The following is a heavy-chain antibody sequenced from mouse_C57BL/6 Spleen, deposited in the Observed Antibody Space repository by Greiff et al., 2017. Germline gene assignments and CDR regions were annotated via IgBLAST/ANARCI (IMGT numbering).Heavy chain of an antibody. CDR2: INPRSGNT. V-gene: IGHV1-7*01. Sequence: LVESGAELAKPGASVKMSCKASGYTFTSSWMHWVKQRPGQGLEWIGYINPRSGNTTYNQKFTDKATLTADKSSSTAYMQLSSLTYEDSAVYYCARSSYDCYFDDGGQSPTLSVST. D-gene: IGHD2-4*01. CDR3: ARSSYDCYFDD. CDR1: GYTFTSSW. J-gene: IGHJ2*01.